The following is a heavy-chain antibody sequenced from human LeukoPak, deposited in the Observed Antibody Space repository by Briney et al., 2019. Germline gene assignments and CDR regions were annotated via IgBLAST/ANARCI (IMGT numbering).Heavy chain of an antibody. CDR3: ARVSLWFGELSHFDY. CDR2: IYYSGST. V-gene: IGHV4-39*07. J-gene: IGHJ4*02. Sequence: SETLSLTCTVSGGSISSSSYYWGWIRQPPGKGLEWIGSIYYSGSTYYNPSLKSRVTISVDTSKNQFSLKLSSVTAADTAVYYCARVSLWFGELSHFDYWGQGTLVTVSS. CDR1: GGSISSSSYY. D-gene: IGHD3-10*01.